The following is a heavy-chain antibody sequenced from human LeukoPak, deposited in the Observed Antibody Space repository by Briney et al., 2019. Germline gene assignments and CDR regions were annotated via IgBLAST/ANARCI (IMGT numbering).Heavy chain of an antibody. CDR1: GGSFSSGGYY. CDR2: IYQSGST. Sequence: SQTLSLTCTVSGGSFSSGGYYWIWIRQHPGKGLEWIGYIYQSGSTYYNPSLKSRVTISVDTSKNQFSLKLSSVTAADTAVYYCARGFRGTADYWGQGTLVTVSS. V-gene: IGHV4-31*03. J-gene: IGHJ4*02. D-gene: IGHD1-1*01. CDR3: ARGFRGTADY.